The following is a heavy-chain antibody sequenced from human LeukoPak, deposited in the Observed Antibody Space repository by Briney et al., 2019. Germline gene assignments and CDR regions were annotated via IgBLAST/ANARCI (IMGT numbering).Heavy chain of an antibody. V-gene: IGHV3-7*03. CDR1: GFTFSSYS. CDR3: ARDPNGDYIGAFDM. Sequence: GGSLRLSCAAPGFTFSSYSMNWVRQAPGKGLEWVANIKQDGSEKYYVDSVKGRFTISRDNAKNSLYLQMNSLRAADTAVYYCARDPNGDYIGAFDMCGQGTKVTVSS. J-gene: IGHJ3*02. D-gene: IGHD4-17*01. CDR2: IKQDGSEK.